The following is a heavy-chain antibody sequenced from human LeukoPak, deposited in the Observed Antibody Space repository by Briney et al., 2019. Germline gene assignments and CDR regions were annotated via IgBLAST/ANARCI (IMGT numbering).Heavy chain of an antibody. CDR2: IIPIFGTA. Sequence: SVKVSCKASGYTFTSYGVSWVRQAPGQGLEWMGGIIPIFGTANYAQKFQGRVTITADESTSTAYMELSSLRSEDTAVYYCARGTTGTEDAFDIWGQGTMVTVSS. D-gene: IGHD1-1*01. CDR3: ARGTTGTEDAFDI. V-gene: IGHV1-69*13. CDR1: GYTFTSYG. J-gene: IGHJ3*02.